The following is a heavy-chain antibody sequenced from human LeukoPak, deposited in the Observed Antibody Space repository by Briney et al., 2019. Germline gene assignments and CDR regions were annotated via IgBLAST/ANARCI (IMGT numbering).Heavy chain of an antibody. CDR3: ARDQNRAFDI. CDR2: IYYSGST. Sequence: SETLSLTCTVSGVSISSYYWSWIRQPPGKGLEWIGYIYYSGSTNYNPSLKSRVTISVDTSKNQFSRKLTSVTAADTAVYYCARDQNRAFDIWGQGTMVTVSS. CDR1: GVSISSYY. J-gene: IGHJ3*02. D-gene: IGHD1-14*01. V-gene: IGHV4-59*01.